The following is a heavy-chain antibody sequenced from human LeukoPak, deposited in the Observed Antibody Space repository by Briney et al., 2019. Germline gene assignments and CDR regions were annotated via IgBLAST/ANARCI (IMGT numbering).Heavy chain of an antibody. CDR2: ICGGGST. V-gene: IGHV3-53*01. Sequence: GGSLRLSCAATGLSVGSNFMSWVRQAPGKGLEWVSVICGGGSTYYADSVKGRFTISRDTPKNTLYLQMNSLRVEDTAVYYCASWPVGWYGEDSWGQGTLVTVSS. CDR3: ASWPVGWYGEDS. CDR1: GLSVGSNF. D-gene: IGHD6-19*01. J-gene: IGHJ4*02.